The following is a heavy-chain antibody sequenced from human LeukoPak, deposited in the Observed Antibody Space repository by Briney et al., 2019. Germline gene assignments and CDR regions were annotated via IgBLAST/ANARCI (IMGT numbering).Heavy chain of an antibody. CDR1: GDSINSLDL. CDR2: MYLSGTT. D-gene: IGHD3-22*01. J-gene: IGHJ4*02. CDR3: TGLVGRYSSGLYYYYFDY. Sequence: SGTLSLTCTVSGDSINSLDLWSWVRQPPGKGLEWIGEMYLSGTTHSNPSVKSRVTISIDKSKNQFFLNLSSVTAADTAVYYCTGLVGRYSSGLYYYYFDYWGQGTLVTVSS. V-gene: IGHV4-4*02.